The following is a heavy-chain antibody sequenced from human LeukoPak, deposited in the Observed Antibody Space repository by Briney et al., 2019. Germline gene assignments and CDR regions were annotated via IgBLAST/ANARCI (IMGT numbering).Heavy chain of an antibody. Sequence: PSETLSLTCTVSGGSLDGYYWNWIRQPAGRGLEWIGRIYSKGSTNSNPSLRSRITMSVDTSKSQFSLKVRSVTAADTAVYLCARVSSSSGYYFDYWGQGTLVTVSS. D-gene: IGHD6-19*01. CDR3: ARVSSSSGYYFDY. CDR2: IYSKGST. V-gene: IGHV4-4*07. J-gene: IGHJ4*02. CDR1: GGSLDGYY.